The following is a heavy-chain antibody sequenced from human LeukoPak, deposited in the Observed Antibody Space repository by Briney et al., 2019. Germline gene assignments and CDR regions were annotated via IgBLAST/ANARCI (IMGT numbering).Heavy chain of an antibody. J-gene: IGHJ1*01. D-gene: IGHD3-22*01. CDR1: GYTFTSYY. Sequence: GASVKVSCKASGYTFTSYYIHWVRQAPGQGLEWMGGIIPIFGTANYAQKFQGRVTITADESTSTAYMELSSLRSEDTAVYYCARGGSPYYYDSSGFAEGEYFQHWGQGTLVTVSS. V-gene: IGHV1-69*13. CDR3: ARGGSPYYYDSSGFAEGEYFQH. CDR2: IIPIFGTA.